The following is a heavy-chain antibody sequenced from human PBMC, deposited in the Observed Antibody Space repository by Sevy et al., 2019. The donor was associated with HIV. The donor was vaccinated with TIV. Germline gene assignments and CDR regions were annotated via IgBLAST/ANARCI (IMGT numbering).Heavy chain of an antibody. CDR2: ISSTSSYI. CDR1: GFTFSSYS. CDR3: ARVTYSSGWYRGSYYSDGMDV. V-gene: IGHV3-21*01. J-gene: IGHJ6*01. D-gene: IGHD6-19*01. Sequence: GGSLRLSCAASGFTFSSYSMNWVRQAPGKGLEWVSSISSTSSYIYYADSVKGRFTISRDNAKNSLYLQMNSLRAEDTAVYYCARVTYSSGWYRGSYYSDGMDVWGQGTTVTVSS.